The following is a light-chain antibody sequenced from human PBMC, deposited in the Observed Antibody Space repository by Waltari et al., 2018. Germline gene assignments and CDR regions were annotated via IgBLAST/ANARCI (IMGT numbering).Light chain of an antibody. V-gene: IGKV3-11*01. CDR2: DVF. J-gene: IGKJ5*01. Sequence: EIVLTQSPATLSLSPGERATLSCRASQSVSSYLAWYQHKPGQAPRLIIYDVFRRATAIPARFTGSGSGTYFTLTISSLEPEDFAVYYCQQRSTLPITFGQGTRLEI. CDR3: QQRSTLPIT. CDR1: QSVSSY.